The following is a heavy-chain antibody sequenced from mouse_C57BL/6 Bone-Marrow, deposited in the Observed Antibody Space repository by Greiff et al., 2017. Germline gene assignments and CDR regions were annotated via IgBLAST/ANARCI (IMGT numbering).Heavy chain of an antibody. CDR2: IDPETGGT. CDR3: TGGNDYAMDY. Sequence: QVHVKQSGAELVRPGASVTLSCKASGYTFTDYEMHWVKQTPVHGLEWIGAIDPETGGTAYKQKFKGKAILTADKSSSTAYMELRSLTSEDSAVYYCTGGNDYAMDYWGQGTSVTVSS. V-gene: IGHV1-15*01. J-gene: IGHJ4*01. D-gene: IGHD2-1*01. CDR1: GYTFTDYE.